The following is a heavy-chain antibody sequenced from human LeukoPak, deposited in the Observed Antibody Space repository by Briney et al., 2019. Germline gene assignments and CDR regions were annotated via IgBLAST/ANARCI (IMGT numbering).Heavy chain of an antibody. V-gene: IGHV4-59*01. Sequence: PPETLSLTCTVSGGSISSYYWSWIRQPPGKGLEWIGYIYYSGSTNYNPSLKSRVTISVDTSKNQFSLKLSSVTAADTAVYYCARDSSSYYYFDYWGQGTLVTVSS. CDR1: GGSISSYY. CDR3: ARDSSSYYYFDY. CDR2: IYYSGST. D-gene: IGHD6-13*01. J-gene: IGHJ4*02.